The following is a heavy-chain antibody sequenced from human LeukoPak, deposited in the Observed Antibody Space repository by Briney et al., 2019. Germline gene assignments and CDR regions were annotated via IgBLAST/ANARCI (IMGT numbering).Heavy chain of an antibody. CDR1: GGSFSGYY. V-gene: IGHV4-34*01. D-gene: IGHD6-13*01. CDR3: TRGDGIAAAGSPSD. CDR2: INQSGST. J-gene: IGHJ4*02. Sequence: AETLSLTCAVYGGSFSGYYWSWIRQPPGKGLEWIGEINQSGSTNYNPSLKSRVTISLDTPKNQFSLKLSSVTAADTAVYYCTRGDGIAAAGSPSDWGQGALVTVSS.